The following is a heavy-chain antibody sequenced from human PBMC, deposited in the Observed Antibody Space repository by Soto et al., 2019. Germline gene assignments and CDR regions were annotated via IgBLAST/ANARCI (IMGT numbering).Heavy chain of an antibody. CDR1: GFAFSEYS. CDR2: ISLGSTTI. CDR3: ARAPNYAIDC. J-gene: IGHJ4*02. D-gene: IGHD4-4*01. V-gene: IGHV3-48*01. Sequence: EVHLVESGGSLVQPGGSLRLSCAASGFAFSEYSMNWVRQAPGKGLEWLSYISLGSTTIYYADSVKGRFTISRDNAKNALYLQMHSLGFEDTAVYYCARAPNYAIDCWGRGALVTVSS.